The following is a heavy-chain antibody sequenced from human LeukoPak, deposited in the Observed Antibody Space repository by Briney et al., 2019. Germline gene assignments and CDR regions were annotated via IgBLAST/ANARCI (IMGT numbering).Heavy chain of an antibody. J-gene: IGHJ6*02. D-gene: IGHD4-17*01. V-gene: IGHV3-9*01. Sequence: GRSLRLSCAASGFTFDDYAMHWVRQAPGKGLEWVSRINWNSGIMGYADSVRGRFTISRDNAKNSLYLQMNSLRTEDTALYYCVKENYGDNALDVWGQGTTVTVSS. CDR2: INWNSGIM. CDR3: VKENYGDNALDV. CDR1: GFTFDDYA.